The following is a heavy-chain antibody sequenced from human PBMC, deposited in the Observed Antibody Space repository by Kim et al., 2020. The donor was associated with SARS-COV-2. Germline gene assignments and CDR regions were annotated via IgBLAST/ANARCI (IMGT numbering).Heavy chain of an antibody. V-gene: IGHV1-69*13. CDR2: IIPIFGTA. CDR1: GGTFDSYS. D-gene: IGHD3-9*01. CDR3: ARDDYDIYAMDV. J-gene: IGHJ6*02. Sequence: SVKVSCKASGGTFDSYSITWVRQAPGQGLEWMGGIIPIFGTANYVQKFQGRVTITADESTSTAYMEMSSLRSEDTAVYYCARDDYDIYAMDVWGQGTTV.